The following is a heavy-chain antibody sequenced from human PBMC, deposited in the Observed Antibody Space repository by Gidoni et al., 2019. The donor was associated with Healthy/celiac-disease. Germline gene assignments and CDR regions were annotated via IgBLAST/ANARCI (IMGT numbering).Heavy chain of an antibody. J-gene: IGHJ3*02. D-gene: IGHD6-13*01. V-gene: IGHV3-21*01. CDR2: ISSSSSYI. Sequence: EVQLVESGGGLVKHGGSLRFSCAASGLTFSSYSMNWFRQAPEKGLAWVSIISSSSSYIYDGDPVKGRFTISRDNAKNSLYLQMNSLRAEDTAVYYCARDREYSSSWYEGAFDIWGQGTMVTVSS. CDR1: GLTFSSYS. CDR3: ARDREYSSSWYEGAFDI.